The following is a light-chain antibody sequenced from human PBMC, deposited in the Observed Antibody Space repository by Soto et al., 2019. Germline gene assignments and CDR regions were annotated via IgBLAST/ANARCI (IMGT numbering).Light chain of an antibody. Sequence: QSVLTQPPSASGTPGQRVSISCSGSSSNIGSNSVYWYQQLPVTATKLLIYSNNQRPSGVPDRFSGSKSGTSASLAISGLRSEDEADYYCAAWDDSLTAWVFGGGTKLTVL. V-gene: IGLV1-47*02. J-gene: IGLJ3*02. CDR2: SNN. CDR1: SSNIGSNS. CDR3: AAWDDSLTAWV.